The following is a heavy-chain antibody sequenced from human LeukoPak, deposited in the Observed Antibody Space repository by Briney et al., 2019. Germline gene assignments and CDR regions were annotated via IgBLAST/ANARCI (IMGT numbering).Heavy chain of an antibody. D-gene: IGHD3-3*01. CDR1: GFTFSSYS. CDR3: AREGEWSVGVSAPDY. V-gene: IGHV3-21*01. J-gene: IGHJ4*02. Sequence: GGSLRLSCAASGFTFSSYSMNWVRQAPGKGLEWVSSISSSSSYIYYADLVKGRFTISRDNAKNSLYLQMNSPKAEDTAVYYCAREGEWSVGVSAPDYWGQGTLVTVSS. CDR2: ISSSSSYI.